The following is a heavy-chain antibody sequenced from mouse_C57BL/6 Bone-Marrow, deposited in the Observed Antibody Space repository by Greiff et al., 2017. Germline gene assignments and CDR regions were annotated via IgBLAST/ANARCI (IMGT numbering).Heavy chain of an antibody. CDR3: ARSPFITTVVATDY. J-gene: IGHJ2*01. V-gene: IGHV1-75*01. CDR1: GYTFTDYY. Sequence: QVQLQQSGPELVKPGASVKISCKASGYTFTDYYINWVKQRPGQGLEWIGWIFPGSGSTYYNEKFKGKATLTVDKSSSTAYMLLSSLTSEDSAVYFCARSPFITTVVATDYWGQGTTLTVSS. D-gene: IGHD1-1*01. CDR2: IFPGSGST.